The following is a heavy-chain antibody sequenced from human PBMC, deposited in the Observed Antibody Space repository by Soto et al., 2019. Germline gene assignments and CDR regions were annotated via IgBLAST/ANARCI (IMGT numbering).Heavy chain of an antibody. CDR1: GFTFSSYW. CDR3: ASMGSGSYYYYYYMDV. V-gene: IGHV3-7*01. Sequence: EVQLVESGGGLVQPGGSLRLSCAASGFTFSSYWMSWVRQAPGKGLEWVANIKQDGSEKYYVDSVKGRFTISRDNAKNSLYLQMNSLRAEDTAVYYCASMGSGSYYYYYYMDVWGKGTTVTVSS. CDR2: IKQDGSEK. J-gene: IGHJ6*03. D-gene: IGHD3-10*01.